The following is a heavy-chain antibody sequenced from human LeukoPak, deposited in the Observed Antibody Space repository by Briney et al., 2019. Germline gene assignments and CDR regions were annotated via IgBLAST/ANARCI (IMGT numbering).Heavy chain of an antibody. CDR1: GYSISSGYY. CDR3: ASTSIAVAGRPYNWFDP. Sequence: TSETLSLTCTVSGYSISSGYYWGWIRQPPGKGLEWIGSIYHSGSTYYNPSLKSRVTISVDTSKNQFSLKLSSVTAADTAVYYCASTSIAVAGRPYNWFDPWGQGTLVTVSS. V-gene: IGHV4-38-2*02. CDR2: IYHSGST. J-gene: IGHJ5*02. D-gene: IGHD6-19*01.